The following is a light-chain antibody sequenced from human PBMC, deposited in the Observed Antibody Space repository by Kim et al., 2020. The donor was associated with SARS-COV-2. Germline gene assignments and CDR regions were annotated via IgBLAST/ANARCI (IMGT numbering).Light chain of an antibody. CDR2: SNN. V-gene: IGLV1-44*01. J-gene: IGLJ1*01. CDR3: AAWDDSLNGSSYV. CDR1: SSNIGSNT. Sequence: RVTISCSGSSSNIGSNTVNWYQQLPGTAPKLLIYSNNQRPSGVPDRFSGSKSGTSASLAISGLQSEDEADYYCAAWDDSLNGSSYVFGTGTKVTVL.